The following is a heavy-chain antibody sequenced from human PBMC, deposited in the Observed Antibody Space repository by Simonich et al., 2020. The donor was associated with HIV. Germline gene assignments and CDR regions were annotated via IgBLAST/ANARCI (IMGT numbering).Heavy chain of an antibody. J-gene: IGHJ5*02. CDR2: INLSGRP. D-gene: IGHD6-19*01. Sequence: QVQLQQWGAGLLKPSETLSLTCVVYGGSFSGFYWSWIRQPPGKGLEWIGKINLSGRPDYNPSLKSRFTKSVDTSKNQFSLRLSAVTAADTAVYYCARQQWLVRWFDPWGQGTLVTVSS. CDR1: GGSFSGFY. V-gene: IGHV4-34*01. CDR3: ARQQWLVRWFDP.